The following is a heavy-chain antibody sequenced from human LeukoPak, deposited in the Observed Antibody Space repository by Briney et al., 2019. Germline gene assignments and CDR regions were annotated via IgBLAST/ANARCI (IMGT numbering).Heavy chain of an antibody. V-gene: IGHV3-43D*04. CDR3: AKARRVGAMGPNYYYYYYMDV. Sequence: GGSLRHSCAASGFTFDDYAMHWVRQAPGKGLEWVSLISWDGGSTYYADSVKGRFTISRDNSKNSLYLQMNSLRAEDTALYYCAKARRVGAMGPNYYYYYYMDVWGKGTTVTVSS. D-gene: IGHD5-18*01. CDR2: ISWDGGST. J-gene: IGHJ6*03. CDR1: GFTFDDYA.